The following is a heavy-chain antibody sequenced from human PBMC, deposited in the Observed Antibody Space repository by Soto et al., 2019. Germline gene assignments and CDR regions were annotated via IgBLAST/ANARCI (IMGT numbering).Heavy chain of an antibody. Sequence: QVQLQESGPGLVKPSETLSLTCTVSGGSISSYYWSWIRQPPGKGLEWIGYIYYSGSTNYNPSLKSRVTISVDTSKNQFSLKLSSVTAADTAVYYCARRSSEGSGSYLGGTRQNFYYYYYMDVWGKGTTVTVSS. CDR1: GGSISSYY. J-gene: IGHJ6*03. D-gene: IGHD3-10*01. V-gene: IGHV4-59*08. CDR2: IYYSGST. CDR3: ARRSSEGSGSYLGGTRQNFYYYYYMDV.